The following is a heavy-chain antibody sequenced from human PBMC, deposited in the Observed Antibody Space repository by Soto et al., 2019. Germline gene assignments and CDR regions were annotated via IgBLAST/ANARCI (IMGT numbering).Heavy chain of an antibody. CDR2: FDPEDGET. J-gene: IGHJ4*02. CDR3: ATDTLDGDYVHY. D-gene: IGHD4-17*01. Sequence: GASVKVSCKVSGYTLTELSMHWVRQAPGKGLEWMGGFDPEDGETIYAQKFQGRVTMTEDTSTDTAYMELSSLRSEDTAVYYCATDTLDGDYVHYWGQGTLVTSPQ. CDR1: GYTLTELS. V-gene: IGHV1-24*01.